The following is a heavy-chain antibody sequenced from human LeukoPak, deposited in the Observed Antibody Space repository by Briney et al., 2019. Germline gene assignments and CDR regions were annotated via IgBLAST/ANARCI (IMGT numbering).Heavy chain of an antibody. J-gene: IGHJ4*02. Sequence: SETLSLTCNVSGASLSSYFWSWIRQPPGEGLEWIGYIYYDGYPNYSPSLRSRITISVEKSKSQFSLNLRSVTAADTALYFCAGTELGYCTVTGCPLESWGQGTLVTVSS. CDR1: GASLSSYF. CDR3: AGTELGYCTVTGCPLES. CDR2: IYYDGYP. V-gene: IGHV4-59*01. D-gene: IGHD2-8*02.